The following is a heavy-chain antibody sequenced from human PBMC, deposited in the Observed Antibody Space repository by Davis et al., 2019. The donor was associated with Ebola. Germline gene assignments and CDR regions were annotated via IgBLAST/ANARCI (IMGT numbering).Heavy chain of an antibody. V-gene: IGHV1-46*01. CDR2: INPSGGST. Sequence: ASVKVSCMASGYTFTSYYMHWVRQAPGQGLEWMGIINPSGGSTSYAQKFQGRVTMTRDTSTSTVYMELSSLRSEDTAVYYCARAGNCTGGVCYWAAFDYWGQGTLVTVSS. J-gene: IGHJ4*02. CDR3: ARAGNCTGGVCYWAAFDY. CDR1: GYTFTSYY. D-gene: IGHD2-8*02.